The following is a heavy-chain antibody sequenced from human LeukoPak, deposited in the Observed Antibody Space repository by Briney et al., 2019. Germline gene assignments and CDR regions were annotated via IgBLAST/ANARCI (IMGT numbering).Heavy chain of an antibody. CDR1: GFTFSTYW. V-gene: IGHV3-74*01. J-gene: IGHJ4*02. CDR2: INSDGSST. CDR3: AGGYGDYTFQY. Sequence: GGSLRLSCAASGFTFSTYWMHWVRQAPGKGLVWVSRINSDGSSTSYADSVKGRFTISRDNAKNTLYLQMNSLRAEDTAVYYCAGGYGDYTFQYWGQGTLVTVSS. D-gene: IGHD4-17*01.